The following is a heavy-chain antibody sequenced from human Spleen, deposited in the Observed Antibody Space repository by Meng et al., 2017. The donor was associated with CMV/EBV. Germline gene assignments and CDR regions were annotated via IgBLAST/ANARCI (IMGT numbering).Heavy chain of an antibody. CDR2: INANSGFT. V-gene: IGHV1-2*02. CDR1: TCSGYY. D-gene: IGHD1-14*01. J-gene: IGHJ5*02. Sequence: TCSGYYMHGVRQAPGQGLEWMGWINANSGFTHSAQKFQGRVTMTRDTSISTAYMELRRLRSDDTAVYYCAKGMEDFVVEPPTIWVDPWGQGTLVTVSS. CDR3: AKGMEDFVVEPPTIWVDP.